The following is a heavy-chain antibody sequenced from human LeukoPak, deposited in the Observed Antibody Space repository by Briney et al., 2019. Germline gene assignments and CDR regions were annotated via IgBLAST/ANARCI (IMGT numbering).Heavy chain of an antibody. J-gene: IGHJ6*02. V-gene: IGHV6-1*01. CDR3: AREPPQRNRDYAYYYGMDV. CDR2: TYYRSKWYN. Sequence: SQTLSLTCAISGDIVSSNSAAWNWIRQSPSRGLEWLGRTYYRSKWYNDYTVSVKSRITINPDTSKNQFSLQLNSVTPEDTAVYYCAREPPQRNRDYAYYYGMDVWGQGTTVTVSS. CDR1: GDIVSSNSAA. D-gene: IGHD4-17*01.